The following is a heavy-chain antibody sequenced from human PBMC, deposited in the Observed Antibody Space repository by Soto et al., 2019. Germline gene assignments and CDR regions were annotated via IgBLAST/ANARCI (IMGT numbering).Heavy chain of an antibody. D-gene: IGHD6-19*01. CDR2: INPSGGST. V-gene: IGHV1-46*01. CDR3: AREFKEAVAGTVAVGY. Sequence: GASVKVSCKASGYTFTSYYMHWVRQAPGQGLEWMGIINPSGGSTSYAQKFQGRVTMTRDTSTSTVYMELSSLRSEDTAVYYCAREFKEAVAGTVAVGYWGQGTLVTVSS. J-gene: IGHJ4*02. CDR1: GYTFTSYY.